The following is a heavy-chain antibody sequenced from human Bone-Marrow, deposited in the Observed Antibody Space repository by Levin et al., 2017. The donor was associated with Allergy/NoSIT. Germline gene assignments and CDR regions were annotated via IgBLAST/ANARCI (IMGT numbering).Heavy chain of an antibody. V-gene: IGHV3-23*01. CDR1: GFTFRSYA. CDR3: AKDTFRTMVTAFDY. Sequence: PGESLKISCAASGFTFRSYAMSWVRQAPGKGLEWVSSISGSGDFTSSADSAYYAASVKGRFTISRDNAQNMLFLQMNRLRPEDAAVYYCAKDTFRTMVTAFDYWGQGTLVNVSS. D-gene: IGHD4/OR15-4a*01. J-gene: IGHJ4*02. CDR2: ISGSGDFTSSADSA.